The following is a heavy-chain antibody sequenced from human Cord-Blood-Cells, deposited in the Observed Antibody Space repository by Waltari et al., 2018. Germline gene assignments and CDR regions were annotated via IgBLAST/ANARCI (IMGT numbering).Heavy chain of an antibody. J-gene: IGHJ3*02. Sequence: SGGSISSSSYYWGWIRQPPGKGLEWIGSIYYSGSTYYNPSLKSRVTISVDTSKNQFSLKLSSVTAADTAVYYCAKHVSTTVTKRGAFDIWGQGTMVTVSS. CDR3: AKHVSTTVTKRGAFDI. CDR2: IYYSGST. V-gene: IGHV4-39*01. CDR1: GGSISSSSYY. D-gene: IGHD4-17*01.